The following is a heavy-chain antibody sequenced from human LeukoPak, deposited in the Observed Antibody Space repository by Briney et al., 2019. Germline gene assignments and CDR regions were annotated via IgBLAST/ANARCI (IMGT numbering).Heavy chain of an antibody. CDR2: VFHSGST. CDR3: AGGAYSGYDGQDAFDI. D-gene: IGHD5-12*01. CDR1: GYFLSGGYY. V-gene: IGHV4-38-2*01. Sequence: SETLSLTCAVSGYFLSGGYYCDWIRQPPGKGLEWIGSVFHSGSTYNNPSLKTRLTISVYTSKNQFSLKLSSVTAADTAVYLCAGGAYSGYDGQDAFDIWGQGTMVTVSS. J-gene: IGHJ3*02.